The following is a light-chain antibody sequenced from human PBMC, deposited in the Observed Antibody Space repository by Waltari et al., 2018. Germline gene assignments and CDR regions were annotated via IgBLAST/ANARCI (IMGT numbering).Light chain of an antibody. CDR2: EVS. CDR3: SSYTSSSHYV. CDR1: SSDVGGYNY. V-gene: IGLV2-14*01. J-gene: IGLJ1*01. Sequence: QSALTQPASVSGSPGQSITISCTGTSSDVGGYNYVSWYQQHPGKAPKLMIYEVSNRPAGVSNRSSGSRSGNTASLTISGLQAEDEADYYCSSYTSSSHYVFGTGTKVTVL.